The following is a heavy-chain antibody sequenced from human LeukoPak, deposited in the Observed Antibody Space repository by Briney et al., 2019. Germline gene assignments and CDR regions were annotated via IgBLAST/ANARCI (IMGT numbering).Heavy chain of an antibody. CDR1: GGTFSSYA. D-gene: IGHD3-22*01. CDR3: AREINKRVYDSSGYNFDY. J-gene: IGHJ4*02. Sequence: SVKVSCKASGGTFSSYAISWVRQAPGQGLEWMGGIIPIFGTANYAQKFQGRVTITADESTSTAYMELSSLRSEDTAVYYCAREINKRVYDSSGYNFDYWGQGTLVTVSS. CDR2: IIPIFGTA. V-gene: IGHV1-69*13.